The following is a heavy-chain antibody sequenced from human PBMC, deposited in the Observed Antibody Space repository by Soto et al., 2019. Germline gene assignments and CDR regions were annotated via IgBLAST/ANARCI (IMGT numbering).Heavy chain of an antibody. D-gene: IGHD3-3*01. CDR1: GGSISSYD. CDR3: ASYDFWSGYHIDY. Sequence: SETLSLTCTVSGGSISSYDWGWIRQPPGKGLEWIGSIYYSGSTYYNPSLKSRVTISVDTSKNQFSLKLSSVTAADTAVYYCASYDFWSGYHIDYWGQGTLVTVSS. V-gene: IGHV4-39*01. J-gene: IGHJ4*02. CDR2: IYYSGST.